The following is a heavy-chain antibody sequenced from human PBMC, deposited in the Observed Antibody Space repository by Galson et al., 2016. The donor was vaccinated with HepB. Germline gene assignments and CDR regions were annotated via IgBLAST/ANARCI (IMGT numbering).Heavy chain of an antibody. J-gene: IGHJ4*02. V-gene: IGHV3-23*01. D-gene: IGHD1-26*01. CDR3: ARSFKSYGIESLFDY. CDR1: GFSFTTFA. Sequence: SLRLSCSTSGFSFTTFAMSWVRQAPGKGLEWVSTISGSGGRTYYADSVKGRFTISRDNSKNTLSLQMNGLIAEDTAVHYCARSFKSYGIESLFDYWGQGTLVTVSS. CDR2: ISGSGGRT.